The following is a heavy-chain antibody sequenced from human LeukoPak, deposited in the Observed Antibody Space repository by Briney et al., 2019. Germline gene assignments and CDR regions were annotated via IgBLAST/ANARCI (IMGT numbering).Heavy chain of an antibody. J-gene: IGHJ5*02. CDR2: ICYSGST. Sequence: PSETLSLTCTVSGVSISSSSYCWGWIPQPPGKGLEWIGSICYSGSTFYNPSLKSRVTLSVDTSKNQFSLALSSVTAADTAVYYCARLQERATGYSSSPGWRFDPWGEGTLVTVSS. CDR3: ARLQERATGYSSSPGWRFDP. V-gene: IGHV4-39*01. D-gene: IGHD6-13*01. CDR1: GVSISSSSYC.